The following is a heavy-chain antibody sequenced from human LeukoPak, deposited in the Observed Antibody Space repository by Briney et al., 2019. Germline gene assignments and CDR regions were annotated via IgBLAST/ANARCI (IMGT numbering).Heavy chain of an antibody. Sequence: GGTLRLSCAASGFTFSNYWMHWVRQAPGKGLVGVSRINSDGGSTSYADSVKGRFTISRDNAKNTLYLQMNSLRAEDTAVYYCARVSSGSYFGYYYYYMDVWGKGTTVTVSS. D-gene: IGHD1-26*01. V-gene: IGHV3-74*01. CDR1: GFTFSNYW. CDR2: INSDGGST. CDR3: ARVSSGSYFGYYYYYMDV. J-gene: IGHJ6*03.